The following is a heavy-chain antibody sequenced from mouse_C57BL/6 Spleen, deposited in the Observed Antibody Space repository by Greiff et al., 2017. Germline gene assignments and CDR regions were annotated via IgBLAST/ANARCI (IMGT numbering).Heavy chain of an antibody. CDR3: ARGTTVVAPSWYFDV. CDR1: GYTFTSYW. V-gene: IGHV1-55*01. J-gene: IGHJ1*03. D-gene: IGHD1-1*01. Sequence: QVQLQQPGAELVKPGASVKMSCKASGYTFTSYWITWVKQRPGQGLEWIGDIYPGSGSTNYNEKFKSKATLTVDTSSRTAYMQLSSLTSEDSAVYYCARGTTVVAPSWYFDVWGTGTTVTVSS. CDR2: IYPGSGST.